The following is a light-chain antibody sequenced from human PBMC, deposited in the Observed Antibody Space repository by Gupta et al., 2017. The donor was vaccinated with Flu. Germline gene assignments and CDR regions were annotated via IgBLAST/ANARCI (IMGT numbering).Light chain of an antibody. V-gene: IGKV3-20*01. Sequence: EIVLTPSPVTLSLSAGARATLSCRASQSVSSSYLAWYQQKPGQAPRLLIYGASSRATGVPDRFSGSGSGTDFTLTISRLEPEDFAVYYCQQDSSSLWTFGQGTKVEIK. CDR1: QSVSSSY. J-gene: IGKJ1*01. CDR3: QQDSSSLWT. CDR2: GAS.